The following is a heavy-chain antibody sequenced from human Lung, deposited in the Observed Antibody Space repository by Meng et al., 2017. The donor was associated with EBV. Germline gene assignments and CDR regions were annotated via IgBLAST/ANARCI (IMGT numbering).Heavy chain of an antibody. Sequence: EVQLVESXXGLVQPGGXLRLSCAASGFTFSSYAMSWVRQAPGKGLEWVSGISGSGGSTYYADSVKGRFTISRDNSKNTLYLQMNSLRAEDTAVYYCAKERHSSGWPNWFDPWGQGTLVIVSS. V-gene: IGHV3-23*04. CDR2: ISGSGGST. D-gene: IGHD6-19*01. CDR1: GFTFSSYA. CDR3: AKERHSSGWPNWFDP. J-gene: IGHJ5*02.